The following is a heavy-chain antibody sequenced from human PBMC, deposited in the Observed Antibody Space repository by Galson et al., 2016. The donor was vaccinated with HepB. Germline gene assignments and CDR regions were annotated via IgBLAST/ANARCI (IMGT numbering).Heavy chain of an antibody. CDR3: ASLENFWHGLLVDY. J-gene: IGHJ4*02. CDR2: IYYSGST. V-gene: IGHV4-39*01. Sequence: SETLSLTCTVSGDSISITSYHWGWIRQPPGKGLEWIGSIYYSGSTYYNPSLKSRVTISVDTSKNQFSLKLSSVTATDTAVYYCASLENFWHGLLVDYWGPGTLVTVSS. CDR1: GDSISITSYH. D-gene: IGHD3-3*01.